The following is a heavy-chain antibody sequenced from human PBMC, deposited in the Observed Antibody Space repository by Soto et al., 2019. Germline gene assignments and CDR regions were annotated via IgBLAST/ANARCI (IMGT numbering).Heavy chain of an antibody. CDR1: GLTFNYA. CDR3: ARDPGVAVAGMYY. J-gene: IGHJ4*02. Sequence: GGSLRLSCAASGLTFNYAMSWVRQAPGKGLEWVSAISGSGGTTHYAESVKGRFTISRDSSKNTLYLQMDSLRVEDTAVYYCARDPGVAVAGMYYWGQGTLVTVSS. V-gene: IGHV3-23*01. D-gene: IGHD6-19*01. CDR2: ISGSGGTT.